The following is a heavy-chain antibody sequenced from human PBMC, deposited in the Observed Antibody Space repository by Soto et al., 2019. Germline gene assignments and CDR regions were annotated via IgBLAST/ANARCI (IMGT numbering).Heavy chain of an antibody. CDR3: ARVLSYYYDSSGYLDY. CDR2: ISSSGSTI. CDR1: GFTFSSYE. D-gene: IGHD3-22*01. V-gene: IGHV3-48*03. Sequence: EVQLVESGGGLVQPGGSLRLSCAASGFTFSSYEMNWVRQAPGKGLEWVSYISSSGSTIYYADSVKGRFTISRDNAKNSLYLQMNSLRAEDTAVYYCARVLSYYYDSSGYLDYWGQGTLVTVSS. J-gene: IGHJ4*02.